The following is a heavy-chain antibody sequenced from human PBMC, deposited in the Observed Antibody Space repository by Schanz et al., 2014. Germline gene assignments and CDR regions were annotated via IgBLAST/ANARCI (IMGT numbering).Heavy chain of an antibody. CDR2: IISILGIP. J-gene: IGHJ4*02. CDR1: GGTFSSYT. CDR3: ASSGAGYSSSWDFDY. D-gene: IGHD6-13*01. V-gene: IGHV1-69*02. Sequence: QVQLVQSGAEVKKPGSSVKVSCKASGGTFSSYTISWVRQAPGQGLEWMGRIISILGIPNYAQKFQGRVTFTADKSTFTAYMDVSSLRSEDTAVYYCASSGAGYSSSWDFDYWGQGTLXTVSS.